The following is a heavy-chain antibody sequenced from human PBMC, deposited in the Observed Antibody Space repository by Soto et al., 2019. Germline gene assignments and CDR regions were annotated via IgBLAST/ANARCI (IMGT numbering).Heavy chain of an antibody. J-gene: IGHJ4*02. V-gene: IGHV5-51*01. CDR2: IYPDDSKI. Sequence: GESLKISCKGSGYDFYGFWIVWVRQMAGKGLEWMGTIYPDDSKIRYSPSFQGQVTISADKSISTAYLQWNSLKASDTAVYYCARYGGRTFSEPQFDYWGQGTLVTVSS. CDR1: GYDFYGFW. D-gene: IGHD2-15*01. CDR3: ARYGGRTFSEPQFDY.